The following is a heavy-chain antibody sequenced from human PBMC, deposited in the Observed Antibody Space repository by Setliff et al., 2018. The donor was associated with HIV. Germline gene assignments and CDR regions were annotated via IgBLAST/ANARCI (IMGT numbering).Heavy chain of an antibody. CDR2: INHSGST. D-gene: IGHD3-22*01. CDR1: GGSFSGYY. Sequence: PSETLSLTCAVYGGSFSGYYWSWIRQPPGKGLEWIGEINHSGSTNYNPSLESRVTISVDTSKSQFSLKLTSVTAADTAMYYCARGSRLDDSSGYYNYWGQGTLVTVSS. CDR3: ARGSRLDDSSGYYNY. V-gene: IGHV4-34*01. J-gene: IGHJ4*02.